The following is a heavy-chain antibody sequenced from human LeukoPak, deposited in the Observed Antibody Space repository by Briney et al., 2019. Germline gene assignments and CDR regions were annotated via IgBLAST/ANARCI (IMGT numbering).Heavy chain of an antibody. CDR1: GFTFGSCS. Sequence: QSGGSLRLSCAASGFTFGSCSMNWVRQAPGKGLEWVSHISPGSGTIYYADSVKGRFTISRDNTKGSLYLQMNSLRAEDTAVYYCARDPPRCSGGSCYLDYWGQGTLVTVSS. V-gene: IGHV3-48*01. CDR3: ARDPPRCSGGSCYLDY. D-gene: IGHD2-15*01. CDR2: ISPGSGTI. J-gene: IGHJ4*02.